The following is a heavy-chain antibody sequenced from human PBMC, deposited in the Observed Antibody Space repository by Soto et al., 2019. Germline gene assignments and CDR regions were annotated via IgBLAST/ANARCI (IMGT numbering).Heavy chain of an antibody. CDR3: ARLYCSGGSCYYYPNWFDP. CDR2: IHYRGST. V-gene: IGHV4-39*01. Sequence: ETLSLTCTVSGDSISSGGFYWSWIRQFPGKGLEWIGYIHYRGSTDYNPSLKSRVTISVDTSKNQFSLKLSSVTAADTAVYYCARLYCSGGSCYYYPNWFDPWGQGTLVTVSS. CDR1: GDSISSGGFY. J-gene: IGHJ5*02. D-gene: IGHD2-15*01.